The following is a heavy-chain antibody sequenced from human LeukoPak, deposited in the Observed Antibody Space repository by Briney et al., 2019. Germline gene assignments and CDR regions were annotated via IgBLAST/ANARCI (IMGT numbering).Heavy chain of an antibody. CDR3: ARQAGIAAAGYFDY. D-gene: IGHD6-13*01. Sequence: ASVKVSCKASGYTFTSYGISWVRQAPGQGLEWMGWISAYNGNTNYAQKFQGRVTMTRDTSISTAYMELSRLRSDDTAVYYCARQAGIAAAGYFDYWGQGTLVTVSS. J-gene: IGHJ4*02. CDR1: GYTFTSYG. V-gene: IGHV1-18*01. CDR2: ISAYNGNT.